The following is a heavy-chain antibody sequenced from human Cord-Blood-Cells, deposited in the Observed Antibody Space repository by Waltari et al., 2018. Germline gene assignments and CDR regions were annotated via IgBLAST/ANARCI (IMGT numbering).Heavy chain of an antibody. CDR3: MASYRGPYGSGSYSDY. J-gene: IGHJ4*02. Sequence: QVQLVQSGAEVKKPGASGKVSCKVSGYTLTELSMHWLRQAPGKGLEWMGGFDPEDGETIYAQKFQGRVTMTEDTSTDTAYMELSSLRSEDTAVYYCMASYRGPYGSGSYSDYWGQGTLVTVSS. V-gene: IGHV1-24*01. D-gene: IGHD3-10*01. CDR2: FDPEDGET. CDR1: GYTLTELS.